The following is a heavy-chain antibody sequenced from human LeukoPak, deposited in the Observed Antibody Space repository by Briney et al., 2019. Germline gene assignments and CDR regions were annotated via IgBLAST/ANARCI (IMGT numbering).Heavy chain of an antibody. Sequence: GGSLRLSCAASGFTFSSYWIHWVRQAPGKGLVWVSRINTDGSTTNYADSVKGRFTISRDNAKNTLYLQMNSLRAEDTAVYYCARGAYNTGWYYFDYWGQGTLVTVPS. CDR1: GFTFSSYW. CDR2: INTDGSTT. J-gene: IGHJ4*02. D-gene: IGHD6-19*01. CDR3: ARGAYNTGWYYFDY. V-gene: IGHV3-74*01.